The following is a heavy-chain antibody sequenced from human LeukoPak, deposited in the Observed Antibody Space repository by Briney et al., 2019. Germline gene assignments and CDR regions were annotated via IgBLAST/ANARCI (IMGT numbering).Heavy chain of an antibody. Sequence: GGSLRLSCAASGFTFSCYWMTWVRQAPGKGLESVAKVNEDGSQQYYVDSVRGRFTISRDNAKKSLYLQMNSLRADDTAFYYCARKGSYFDHWGHGTLVTVSS. V-gene: IGHV3-7*03. CDR1: GFTFSCYW. J-gene: IGHJ4*01. CDR3: ARKGSYFDH. CDR2: VNEDGSQQ.